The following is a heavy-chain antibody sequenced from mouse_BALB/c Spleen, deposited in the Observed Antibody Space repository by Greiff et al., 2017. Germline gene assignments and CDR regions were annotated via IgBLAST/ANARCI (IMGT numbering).Heavy chain of an antibody. CDR1: GFTFSSFG. Sequence: EVKLMESGGGLVQPGGSRKLSCAASGFTFSSFGMHWVRQAPEKGLEWVAYISSGSSTIYYADTVKGRFTISRDNPKNTLFLQMTSRRSEDTAMYYCARGDDGYYVRAMDYWGQGTSVTVSS. J-gene: IGHJ4*01. CDR2: ISSGSSTI. V-gene: IGHV5-17*02. D-gene: IGHD2-3*01. CDR3: ARGDDGYYVRAMDY.